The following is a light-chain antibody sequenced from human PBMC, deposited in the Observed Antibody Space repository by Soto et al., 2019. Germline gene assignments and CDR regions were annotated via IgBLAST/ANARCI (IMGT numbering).Light chain of an antibody. V-gene: IGKV3-20*01. J-gene: IGKJ1*01. CDR2: GAS. CDR1: QSVSNNH. CDR3: QQYGSSGT. Sequence: EVVLTRSPGTLSLSPGERATLSCRASQSVSNNHLAWYQQKPGQAPRLLIYGASNRATGIPDRFSGSGSGTDFTLTISRLEPEDFEVYYCQQYGSSGTFGQGTKVDIK.